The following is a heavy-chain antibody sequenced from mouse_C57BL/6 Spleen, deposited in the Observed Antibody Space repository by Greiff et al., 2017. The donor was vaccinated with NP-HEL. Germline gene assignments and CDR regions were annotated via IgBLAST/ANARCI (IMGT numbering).Heavy chain of an antibody. CDR3: ARELRRAWFAY. CDR1: GYTFTSYW. CDR2: IYPSDSET. D-gene: IGHD1-3*01. Sequence: VQLQQSGAELVRPGSSVKLSCKASGYTFTSYWMDWVKQRPGQGLEWIGNIYPSDSETHYNQKFKDKATLTVDKSSSTAYMQLSSLTSEDSAVYYCARELRRAWFAYWGQGTLVTVSA. J-gene: IGHJ3*01. V-gene: IGHV1-61*01.